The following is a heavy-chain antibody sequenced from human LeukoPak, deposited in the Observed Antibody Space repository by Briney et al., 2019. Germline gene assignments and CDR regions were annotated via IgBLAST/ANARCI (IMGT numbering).Heavy chain of an antibody. CDR3: ARDDPQAPAAMPFDY. J-gene: IGHJ4*02. V-gene: IGHV1-18*01. CDR1: GYTFTSYG. D-gene: IGHD2-2*01. Sequence: GASVKVSCKASGYTFTSYGISWVRQAPGQGLEWMGWISAYNGNTNYAQKLQGRVTMTTDTSTSTAYMELRSLRADDTAVYYCARDDPQAPAAMPFDYWGQGTLVTVSS. CDR2: ISAYNGNT.